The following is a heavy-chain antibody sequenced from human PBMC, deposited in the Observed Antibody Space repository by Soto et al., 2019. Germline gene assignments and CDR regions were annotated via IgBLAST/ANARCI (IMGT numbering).Heavy chain of an antibody. CDR1: GDSVSSNSAA. V-gene: IGHV6-1*01. CDR2: TYYRSKWYN. J-gene: IGHJ4*02. Sequence: SQTLSLTCAISGDSVSSNSAAWNWIRQSPSRGLEWLGRTYYRSKWYNDYAVSVKSRITINPDTSKNQFSLKLTSVTAADTAVYYCARDQRLDSYSSPLYLYFDSWGQGSLVTVSS. CDR3: ARDQRLDSYSSPLYLYFDS. D-gene: IGHD6-19*01.